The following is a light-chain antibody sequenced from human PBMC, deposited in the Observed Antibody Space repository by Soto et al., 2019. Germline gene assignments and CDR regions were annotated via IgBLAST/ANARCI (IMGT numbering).Light chain of an antibody. CDR3: QQRRNWVS. V-gene: IGKV3-11*01. CDR1: QSVDTY. Sequence: LTQSPAILSLSPGERATLSCTASQSVDTYIAWYQQRPGQPPRLLIHDTSHRASGVPARFRGSGSGTDFTLTNTSLEPEDFAVYFCQQRRNWVSFGPGTRL. CDR2: DTS. J-gene: IGKJ3*01.